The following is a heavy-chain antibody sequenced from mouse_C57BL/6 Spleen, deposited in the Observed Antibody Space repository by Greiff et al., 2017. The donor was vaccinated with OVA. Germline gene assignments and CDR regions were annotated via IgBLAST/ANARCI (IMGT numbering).Heavy chain of an antibody. Sequence: QVQLKQSGAELMKPGASVKLSCKATGYTFNGYWIEWVKQRPGHGLEWIGEILPGSGSTNYNEKFKGKATFTADTSSNTAYMPLSSLTTEDSAIYYCARRGYGNYWYFDVWGTGTTVTVSS. D-gene: IGHD2-1*01. CDR3: ARRGYGNYWYFDV. CDR1: GYTFNGYW. J-gene: IGHJ1*03. CDR2: ILPGSGST. V-gene: IGHV1-9*01.